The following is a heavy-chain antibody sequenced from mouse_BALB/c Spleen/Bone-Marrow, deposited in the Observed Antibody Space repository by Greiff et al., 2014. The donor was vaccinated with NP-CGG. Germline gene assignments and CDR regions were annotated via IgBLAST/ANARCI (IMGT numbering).Heavy chain of an antibody. CDR2: VDPANGNT. V-gene: IGHV14-3*02. D-gene: IGHD2-14*01. CDR3: ARYRLGTYFDY. CDR1: GFNIKDTY. J-gene: IGHJ2*01. Sequence: EVKLQESGAELVKPGASVKLSCTASGFNIKDTYMHWVKQRPEQGLEWIGRVDPANGNTKYDPKFQGKATITADTSSNTAYLQLSSLTSEDTAVYYCARYRLGTYFDYWGQGTTLTVYS.